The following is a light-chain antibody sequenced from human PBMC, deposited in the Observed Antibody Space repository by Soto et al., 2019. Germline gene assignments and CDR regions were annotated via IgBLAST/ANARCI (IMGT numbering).Light chain of an antibody. CDR1: SSNIGNNY. V-gene: IGLV1-51*02. Sequence: QSVLTQPPSVSAAPGQKVTISCSGSSSNIGNNYVSWYQQLPGTAPKLLIYENNKRPSGIPDRFSGSKSGTSATLGITGLQTWDEADYYCGTWDSSLSVGGFGTGTKLTVL. CDR2: ENN. J-gene: IGLJ1*01. CDR3: GTWDSSLSVGG.